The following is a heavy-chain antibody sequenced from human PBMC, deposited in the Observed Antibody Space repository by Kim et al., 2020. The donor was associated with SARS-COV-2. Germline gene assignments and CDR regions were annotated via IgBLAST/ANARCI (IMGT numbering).Heavy chain of an antibody. CDR3: AREDYGGNPDYFYGMDV. CDR1: GFVFSSYG. V-gene: IGHV3-33*01. CDR2: IWYDGSGK. Sequence: GGSLRLSCAASGFVFSSYGMHWVRQAPGKGLEWVAVIWYDGSGKYYSDSVKGRFTISRDNSKNTLFLQMNSLRAEDTAVYFCAREDYGGNPDYFYGMDVWGQGTTTPSR. D-gene: IGHD4-17*01. J-gene: IGHJ6*02.